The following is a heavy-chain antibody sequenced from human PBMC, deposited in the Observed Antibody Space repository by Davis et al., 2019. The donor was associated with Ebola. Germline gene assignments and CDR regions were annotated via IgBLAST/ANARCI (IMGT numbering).Heavy chain of an antibody. J-gene: IGHJ4*02. D-gene: IGHD3-22*01. CDR3: ASESYYDSS. Sequence: ASVKVSCKASGYTFTSYDINWVRQAPGQGLEWMGRINPNSGGTNYAQKFQGRVTMTRDTSISTAYMELSRLRSDDTAVYYCASESYYDSSWGQGTLVTVSS. V-gene: IGHV1-2*06. CDR1: GYTFTSYD. CDR2: INPNSGGT.